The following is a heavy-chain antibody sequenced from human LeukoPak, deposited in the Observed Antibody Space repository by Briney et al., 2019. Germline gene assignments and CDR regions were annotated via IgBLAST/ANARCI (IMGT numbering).Heavy chain of an antibody. CDR3: ARHGSFIGTYYFDY. J-gene: IGHJ4*02. D-gene: IGHD1-26*01. CDR2: IYYSGSS. CDR1: GGSISNSSYY. Sequence: KPSETLSLTCTVSGGSISNSSYYWGWIRQPPGKGLEWIASIYYSGSSYYSSSLKSRVTISVDTSKNQFSLKLSSVTAADTAVYYCARHGSFIGTYYFDYWGQGTLVTVSS. V-gene: IGHV4-39*01.